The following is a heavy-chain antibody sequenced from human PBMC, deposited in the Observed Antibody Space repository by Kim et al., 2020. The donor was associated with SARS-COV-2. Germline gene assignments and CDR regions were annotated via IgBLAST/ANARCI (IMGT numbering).Heavy chain of an antibody. CDR3: ARGVYDYIWGSYRYSWFDP. J-gene: IGHJ5*02. D-gene: IGHD3-16*02. CDR1: GGSISSGGYS. V-gene: IGHV4-30-2*01. Sequence: SETLSLTCAVSGGSISSGGYSWSWIRQPPGKGLEWIGYIYHSGSTYYNPSLKSRVTISVDRSKNQFSLKLSSVTAADTAVYYCARGVYDYIWGSYRYSWFDPWGQGTQVTVSS. CDR2: IYHSGST.